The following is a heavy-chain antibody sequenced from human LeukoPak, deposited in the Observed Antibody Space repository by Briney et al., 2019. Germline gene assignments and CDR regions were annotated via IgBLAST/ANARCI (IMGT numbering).Heavy chain of an antibody. CDR3: ARGYYYDSSGPPTA. J-gene: IGHJ5*02. CDR2: INHSGST. Sequence: PSETLSLTCAVYGGSFSGYYWSWIRQPPGKGLEWIGEINHSGSTNYNPSLKSRVTISVDTSKNQFSLKLSSVTAADTAVYYCARGYYYDSSGPPTAWGQGTLVTVSS. CDR1: GGSFSGYY. V-gene: IGHV4-34*01. D-gene: IGHD3-22*01.